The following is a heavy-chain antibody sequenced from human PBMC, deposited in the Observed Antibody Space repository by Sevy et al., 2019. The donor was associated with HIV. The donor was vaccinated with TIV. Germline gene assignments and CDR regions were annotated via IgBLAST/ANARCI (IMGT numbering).Heavy chain of an antibody. CDR2: IKSKTDVGTT. CDR1: VFTFSNAW. CDR3: TTDGGGYNYGYSFDY. J-gene: IGHJ4*02. Sequence: GGSLRLSCAASVFTFSNAWMNWVRQAPGKGLEWVGRIKSKTDVGTTDYAATVKGRFTISRDDSKNTLYLQMNSLKTEDTVVYYCTTDGGGYNYGYSFDYWCQGTLVTVSS. D-gene: IGHD5-18*01. V-gene: IGHV3-15*07.